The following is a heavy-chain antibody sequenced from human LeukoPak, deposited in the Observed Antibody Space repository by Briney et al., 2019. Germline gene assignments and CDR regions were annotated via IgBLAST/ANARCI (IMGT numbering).Heavy chain of an antibody. V-gene: IGHV3-30*18. J-gene: IGHJ4*02. CDR1: GFTFSSYG. CDR3: AKDTKVGACDC. CDR2: ISYDGRHK. Sequence: PGRSLRLSCAASGFTFSSYGIHWVRQAPGKGLEWVALISYDGRHKFYADSVNGRFSISRDNSKNMVHLQMNSLRGEDTAVYYCAKDTKVGACDCWGQGTLVTVSS. D-gene: IGHD1-26*01.